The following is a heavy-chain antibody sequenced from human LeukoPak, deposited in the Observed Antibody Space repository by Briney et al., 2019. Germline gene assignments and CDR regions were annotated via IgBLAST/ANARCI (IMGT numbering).Heavy chain of an antibody. Sequence: ASVKVSCKASGYTFTSYYMHWVRQAPGQGLEWMGIINPSGGSTRYAKKFQGRVTMTRDTSTSTVYMELSSLRSEDTAVYYCARPSFLYYFDYWGQGTLVTVSS. CDR2: INPSGGST. V-gene: IGHV1-46*01. CDR3: ARPSFLYYFDY. J-gene: IGHJ4*02. CDR1: GYTFTSYY.